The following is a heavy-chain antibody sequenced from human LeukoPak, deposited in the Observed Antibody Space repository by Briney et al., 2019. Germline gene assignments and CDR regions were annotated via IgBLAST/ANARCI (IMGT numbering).Heavy chain of an antibody. CDR2: INHSGST. V-gene: IGHV4-34*01. J-gene: IGHJ5*02. CDR3: ARGQYQLLPGYWFDP. Sequence: SETLSLTCAVYGGSFSGYYWSWIRQPPGKGLEWIGEINHSGSTNYNPSLKSRVTISVDTSKNQFSLKLSSVTAADTAVYYCARGQYQLLPGYWFDPWGQGTLVTVSS. CDR1: GGSFSGYY. D-gene: IGHD2-2*01.